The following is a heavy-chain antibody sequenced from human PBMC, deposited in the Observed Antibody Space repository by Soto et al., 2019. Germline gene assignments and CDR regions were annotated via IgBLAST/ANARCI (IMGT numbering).Heavy chain of an antibody. D-gene: IGHD1-1*01. Sequence: QITLKESGPPLVKPTETLTLTCSCSGFSLNTGGVGVGSIRQPPGTALEWLALIYWDADRRFSPSLKSRLTITKETAKIHVTLTMTNMDPVDTETYYCAHRRAGDVGTHWFDPWCQGTPVTVSS. CDR3: AHRRAGDVGTHWFDP. CDR2: IYWDADR. J-gene: IGHJ5*02. CDR1: GFSLNTGGVG. V-gene: IGHV2-5*02.